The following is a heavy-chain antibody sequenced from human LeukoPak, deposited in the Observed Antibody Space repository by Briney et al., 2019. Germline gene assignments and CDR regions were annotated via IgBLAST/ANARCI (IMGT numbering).Heavy chain of an antibody. CDR2: IYYSGST. V-gene: IGHV4-39*07. Sequence: PSETLSLTCTVSGGSISSSNYYWGWIRQPPGKGLEWIGSIYYSGSTYYNPSFKSRVTISVDTSKNQFSLKLSSVTAADTAVYFCARGVEEWEALDHWGQGTLVTVSS. J-gene: IGHJ4*02. D-gene: IGHD1-26*01. CDR3: ARGVEEWEALDH. CDR1: GGSISSSNYY.